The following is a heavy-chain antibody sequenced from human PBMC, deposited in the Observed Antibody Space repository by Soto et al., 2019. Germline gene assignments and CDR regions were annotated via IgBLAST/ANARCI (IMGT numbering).Heavy chain of an antibody. D-gene: IGHD3-22*01. V-gene: IGHV4-4*02. CDR1: GASISSSNW. CDR2: IYHRGST. Sequence: QVQLQESGPGLVKPSGTLSLTCDVSGASISSSNWWTWVRRPPGKGLEWIGEIYHRGSTNYNPSLKTRVTISVDKSKNQFSRKLNSVTAADTAGYYCARSDDYSGYADYWGQGTLVTVSS. CDR3: ARSDDYSGYADY. J-gene: IGHJ4*02.